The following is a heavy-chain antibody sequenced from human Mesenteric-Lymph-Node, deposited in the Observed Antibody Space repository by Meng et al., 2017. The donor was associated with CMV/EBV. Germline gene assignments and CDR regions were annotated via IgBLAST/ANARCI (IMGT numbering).Heavy chain of an antibody. Sequence: GESLKISCTASGFTLGSYAMSWVRQAPGKGLEWVSGISAVGGSTFHADSVRGRFTISRDNAKTSLYLQMNNLRAEDTAIYYCARTKWESRDYYGMDVWGQGTTVTVSS. CDR1: GFTLGSYA. J-gene: IGHJ6*02. D-gene: IGHD1-26*01. CDR2: ISAVGGST. V-gene: IGHV3-23*01. CDR3: ARTKWESRDYYGMDV.